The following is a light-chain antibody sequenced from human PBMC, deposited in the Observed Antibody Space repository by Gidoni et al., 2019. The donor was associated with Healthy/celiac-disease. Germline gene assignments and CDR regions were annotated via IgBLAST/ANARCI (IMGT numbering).Light chain of an antibody. V-gene: IGKV1-5*01. CDR2: DAS. Sequence: DIQRTQSPSTLSAAVGDRVTITCRASQSISNWVAWYQQKPGKAPKFLIYDASSLESGVPSRFSGSGAGTEFTLTISSLKPDDFATYYCQPYNAYSWTFXQXTKVDIK. CDR3: QPYNAYSWT. CDR1: QSISNW. J-gene: IGKJ1*01.